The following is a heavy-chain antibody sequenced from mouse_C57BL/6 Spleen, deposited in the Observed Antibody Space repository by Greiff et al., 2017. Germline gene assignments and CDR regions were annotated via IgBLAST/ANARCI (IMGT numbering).Heavy chain of an antibody. CDR2: IYPRSGNT. J-gene: IGHJ3*01. V-gene: IGHV1-81*01. D-gene: IGHD2-2*01. Sequence: QVQLQQSGAELARPGASVKLSCTASGFTFTSSGISWVKQRTGQGLEWIGEIYPRSGNTYYNEKFKGKATLTADKSSSTAYMELRSLTSEDSAVYFCARGGTDLVTGGLAYWGQGTLVTVSA. CDR1: GFTFTSSG. CDR3: ARGGTDLVTGGLAY.